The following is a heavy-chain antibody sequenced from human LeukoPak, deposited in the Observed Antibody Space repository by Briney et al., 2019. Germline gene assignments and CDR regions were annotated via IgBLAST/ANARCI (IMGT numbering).Heavy chain of an antibody. CDR2: IKSKTDGGTT. Sequence: GESLRLSCAASGFTFSDAWMTWVRQAPGKGLEWVGRIKSKTDGGTTDYAAPVKGRFTISRDDSENTLYLQMSSLKTEDTAVYYCTTAISAVLYWGQGTLVTVSS. D-gene: IGHD1-14*01. CDR1: GFTFSDAW. J-gene: IGHJ4*02. CDR3: TTAISAVLY. V-gene: IGHV3-15*01.